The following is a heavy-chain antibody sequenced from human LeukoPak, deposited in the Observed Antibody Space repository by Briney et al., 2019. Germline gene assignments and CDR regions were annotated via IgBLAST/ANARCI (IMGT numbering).Heavy chain of an antibody. Sequence: SETLSLTCAVYGGSFSGYYWSWIRQPPGKGLEWIGEINHSGSTNYNPSLKSRVTISVDTSKNQFSLKLSSETAADTAVYYCARGAMITFGGVILYNWFDPWGQGTLVTVSS. D-gene: IGHD3-16*01. J-gene: IGHJ5*02. CDR3: ARGAMITFGGVILYNWFDP. CDR2: INHSGST. V-gene: IGHV4-34*01. CDR1: GGSFSGYY.